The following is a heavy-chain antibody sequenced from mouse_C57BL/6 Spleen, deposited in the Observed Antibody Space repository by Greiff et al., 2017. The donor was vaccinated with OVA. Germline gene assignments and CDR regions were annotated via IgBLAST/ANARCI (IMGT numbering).Heavy chain of an antibody. D-gene: IGHD4-1*02. Sequence: EVKVVESEGGLVQPGSSMKLSCTASGFTFSDYYMAWVRQVPEKGLEWVANINYDGSSTYYLDSLKSRFIISRDNAKNILYLQMSSLKSEDTATYYCARGNSGSYYAMDYWGQGTSVTVSS. CDR1: GFTFSDYY. CDR3: ARGNSGSYYAMDY. CDR2: INYDGSST. J-gene: IGHJ4*01. V-gene: IGHV5-16*01.